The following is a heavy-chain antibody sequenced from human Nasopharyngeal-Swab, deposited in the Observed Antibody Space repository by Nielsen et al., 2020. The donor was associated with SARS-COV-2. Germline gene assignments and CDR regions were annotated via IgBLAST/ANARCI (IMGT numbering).Heavy chain of an antibody. V-gene: IGHV3-9*01. CDR1: GFTFDDYA. D-gene: IGHD6-13*01. CDR2: IRGNGVSI. Sequence: SLKISCAASGFTFDDYAMYWVRQAPGKGLEWVSGIRGNGVSIDYSDSVKGRFIISRDNAKNSLYLQMNSLRVEDTALYYCAKDKGAGSFDYWGQGTLVTVSS. J-gene: IGHJ4*02. CDR3: AKDKGAGSFDY.